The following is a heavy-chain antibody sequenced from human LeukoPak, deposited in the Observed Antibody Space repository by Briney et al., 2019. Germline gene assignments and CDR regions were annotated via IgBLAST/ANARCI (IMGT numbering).Heavy chain of an antibody. Sequence: ASVKVSCKASGYTFTSYGISWVRQAPGQGLEWMGLINPRGTSTIYAEKFQGRIIMTRDMSTTTDYMELSSLKSDDTAVYYYARDNSIHERGWWFDPWGQGTLVTVSS. CDR3: ARDNSIHERGWWFDP. CDR2: INPRGTST. J-gene: IGHJ5*02. D-gene: IGHD4-23*01. CDR1: GYTFTSYG. V-gene: IGHV1-46*01.